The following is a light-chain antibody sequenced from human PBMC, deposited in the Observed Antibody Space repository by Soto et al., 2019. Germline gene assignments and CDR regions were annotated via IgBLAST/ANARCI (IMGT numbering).Light chain of an antibody. CDR2: LGS. CDR1: ESLLQSNGNHY. J-gene: IGKJ1*01. Sequence: DLVLTQSPLSLPVTPGEPASISCRSSESLLQSNGNHYLDWYLQKPGQSPQVLIYLGSNRDSGVPDRFSGSGSGTDFTLKISRVEAEDVGVYYCMQALHTPWTVGQGTKVEI. V-gene: IGKV2-28*01. CDR3: MQALHTPWT.